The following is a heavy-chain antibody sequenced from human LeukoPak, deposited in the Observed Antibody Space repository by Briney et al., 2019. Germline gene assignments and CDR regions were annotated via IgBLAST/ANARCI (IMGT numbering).Heavy chain of an antibody. J-gene: IGHJ4*02. D-gene: IGHD3-22*01. Sequence: GGSLRLSCVVSGITLSNYGMSWVRQAPGKGLEWVAGISGSGGGTQYADYVKGRFTISRDNRKNTLYLQMNSLRAEDTAMYFCAKRGVVIRVILVGFHKEAYYFDSWGQGALVTVSS. CDR3: AKRGVVIRVILVGFHKEAYYFDS. CDR2: ISGSGGGT. CDR1: GITLSNYG. V-gene: IGHV3-23*01.